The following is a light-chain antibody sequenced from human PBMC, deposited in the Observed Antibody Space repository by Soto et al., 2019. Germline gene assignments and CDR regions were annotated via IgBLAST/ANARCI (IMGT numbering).Light chain of an antibody. Sequence: QSALTQPASVSGSPGQSITISCTGTSSDVGGYNYVSWYQQHPGKATKLMIYDVSTRPSGVSNRFSGSKSGNTASLTISGLQAEDEADYYCSSYTSSSTRVFGTGTKLTVL. CDR3: SSYTSSSTRV. CDR2: DVS. CDR1: SSDVGGYNY. V-gene: IGLV2-14*01. J-gene: IGLJ1*01.